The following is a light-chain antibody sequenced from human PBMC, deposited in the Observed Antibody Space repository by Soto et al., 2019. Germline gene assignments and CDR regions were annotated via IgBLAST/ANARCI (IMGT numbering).Light chain of an antibody. CDR2: GAS. Sequence: SLRKRATLSFRASKSVSNNYLAWYQQKPGQAPRLLIYGASNRATGIPDRFSGSGSGTEFTVTRSRLAVAAFAVYYCQQHGSSRTFCQGTQVEIK. J-gene: IGKJ5*01. CDR1: KSVSNNY. V-gene: IGKV3-20*01. CDR3: QQHGSSRT.